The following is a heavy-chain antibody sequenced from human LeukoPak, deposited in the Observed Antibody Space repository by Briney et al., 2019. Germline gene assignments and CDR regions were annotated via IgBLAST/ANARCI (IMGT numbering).Heavy chain of an antibody. D-gene: IGHD3-22*01. CDR3: ARGPYYYDSSGYSGYYYYYGMGV. V-gene: IGHV4-34*01. J-gene: IGHJ6*02. Sequence: SETLSLTCAVYGGSFSGYYWSWIRQPPGKGLEWIGEINHSGSTNYNPSLKSRVTISVDTSKNQFSLKLSSVTAADTAVYYCARGPYYYDSSGYSGYYYYYGMGVWGQGTTVTVSS. CDR1: GGSFSGYY. CDR2: INHSGST.